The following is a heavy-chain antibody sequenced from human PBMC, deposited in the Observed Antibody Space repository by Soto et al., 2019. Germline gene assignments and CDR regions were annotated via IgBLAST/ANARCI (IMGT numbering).Heavy chain of an antibody. CDR1: GFSLSTGGVG. D-gene: IGHD3-10*01. Sequence: SGPTLVNHTQTLTLTCTLSGFSLSTGGVGVGWIRQSPGKALEWLAVIYWDDVKHYSPSLERRLTITKDTSESEVVLTMTNMDPVDTATYYCARKGSGDYALDYWGQ. CDR2: IYWDDVK. J-gene: IGHJ4*02. CDR3: ARKGSGDYALDY. V-gene: IGHV2-5*02.